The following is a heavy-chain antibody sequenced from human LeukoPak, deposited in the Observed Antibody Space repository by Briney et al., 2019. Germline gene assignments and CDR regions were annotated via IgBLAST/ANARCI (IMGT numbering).Heavy chain of an antibody. Sequence: GASVKVSCKASGYTFTGYYMHWVRQAPGQGLEWMGWINPNSGGTNYAQKFQGRVTMTRDTSISTAYMELSRLRSDDTAVYYCAREPNYYDFWSVPFPSNWFDPWGQGTLVTVSS. D-gene: IGHD3-3*01. CDR2: INPNSGGT. CDR3: AREPNYYDFWSVPFPSNWFDP. J-gene: IGHJ5*02. CDR1: GYTFTGYY. V-gene: IGHV1-2*02.